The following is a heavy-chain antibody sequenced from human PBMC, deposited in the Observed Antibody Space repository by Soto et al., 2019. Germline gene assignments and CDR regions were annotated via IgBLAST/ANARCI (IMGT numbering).Heavy chain of an antibody. V-gene: IGHV3-11*06. Sequence: KTGGSLRLSCAVSGFTFSDYYMSWIRQAPGKGLEWVSYISSSSSYTNYADSVKGRFTIFRDNAKNSLYLQMNSLRVEDTAVYYCAAHCSGGSCYSFDYWGQGTLVTVPS. CDR2: ISSSSSYT. CDR3: AAHCSGGSCYSFDY. CDR1: GFTFSDYY. J-gene: IGHJ4*02. D-gene: IGHD2-15*01.